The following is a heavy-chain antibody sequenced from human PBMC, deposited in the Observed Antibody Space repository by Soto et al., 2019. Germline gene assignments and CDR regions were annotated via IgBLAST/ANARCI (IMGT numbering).Heavy chain of an antibody. CDR1: GGSFSGYY. V-gene: IGHV4-34*01. CDR2: INHSGST. Sequence: QVQLQQWGAGLLKPSETLSLTCAVYGGSFSGYYWSWIRQPPGKGLEWIGEINHSGSTNYNPSLKSRVTISEDTSKHQFSLKLSSVTAADTAVYYCARDVAFDYWGQGTLVSVSS. CDR3: ARDVAFDY. D-gene: IGHD3-16*01. J-gene: IGHJ4*02.